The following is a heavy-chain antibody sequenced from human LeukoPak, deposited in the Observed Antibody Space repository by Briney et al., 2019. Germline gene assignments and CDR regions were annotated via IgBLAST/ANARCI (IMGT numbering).Heavy chain of an antibody. CDR2: ISSSSSYI. V-gene: IGHV3-21*01. CDR1: GFTFSSYS. Sequence: PGGSLRLSCAASGFTFSSYSMNWVRQAPGKGLEWVSSISSSSSYIYYADSVKGRFTISRDNAKNSLYLQMNSLRAEDTAVYYCAREAGVKHHAFEIWGQGTMVTVSS. CDR3: AREAGVKHHAFEI. J-gene: IGHJ3*02.